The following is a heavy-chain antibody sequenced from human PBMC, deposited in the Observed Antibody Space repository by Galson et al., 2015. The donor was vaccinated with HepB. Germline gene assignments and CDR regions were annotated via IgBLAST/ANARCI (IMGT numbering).Heavy chain of an antibody. Sequence: SLRLSCAASGFTFEDYAMHWVRQVPGKGLEWVSGISWNGGFTGYADSVRGRFTISRDNAKYSLSLQMNSLRPEDTASYYCSHDLTYYYGSESYFVGMDVWGQGTTVTVSS. D-gene: IGHD3-10*01. CDR3: SHDLTYYYGSESYFVGMDV. CDR1: GFTFEDYA. V-gene: IGHV3-9*01. J-gene: IGHJ6*02. CDR2: ISWNGGFT.